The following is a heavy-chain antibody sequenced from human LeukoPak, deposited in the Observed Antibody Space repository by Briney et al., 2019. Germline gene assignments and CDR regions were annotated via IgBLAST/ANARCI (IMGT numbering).Heavy chain of an antibody. CDR2: INPYNGNR. CDR3: ARELYGRFDS. J-gene: IGHJ5*01. Sequence: GASVKVSCKTSGYTFTTYGVSWVRQTPGQGLEWMGWINPYNGNRNSAQRFQGRVTMTTDPSTTTAYMELRSLRSDDTAMYYCARELYGRFDSWGQGTLVTVSS. V-gene: IGHV1-18*01. D-gene: IGHD2-8*01. CDR1: GYTFTTYG.